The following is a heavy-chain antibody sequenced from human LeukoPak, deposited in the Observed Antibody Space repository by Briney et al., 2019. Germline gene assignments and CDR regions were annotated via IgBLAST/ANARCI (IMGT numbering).Heavy chain of an antibody. V-gene: IGHV1-24*01. J-gene: IGHJ4*02. D-gene: IGHD6-19*01. CDR3: ATASRDSSGWYGYYFDY. CDR2: FDPEDGET. CDR1: GYTLTELS. Sequence: ASVKVSCKVSGYTLTELSMHWVRQAPGKGLEWMGGFDPEDGETIYAQKFQGRVTMTEDTSTDTTYMELSSLRSEDTAVYYSATASRDSSGWYGYYFDYWGQGTLVTVSS.